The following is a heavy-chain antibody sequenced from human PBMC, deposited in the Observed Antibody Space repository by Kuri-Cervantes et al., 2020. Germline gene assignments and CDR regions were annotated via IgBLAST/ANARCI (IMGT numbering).Heavy chain of an antibody. V-gene: IGHV1-8*01. CDR3: ATGALYSYGYEPALDY. J-gene: IGHJ4*02. Sequence: ASVKVSCKASVYTFTSYDINWVRQATGQGLEWMGWMNPNSGNTGYAQKFQGRVTMTRNTSISTAYMELSSLRSEDTAVYYCATGALYSYGYEPALDYWGQGTLVTVSS. CDR2: MNPNSGNT. D-gene: IGHD5-18*01. CDR1: VYTFTSYD.